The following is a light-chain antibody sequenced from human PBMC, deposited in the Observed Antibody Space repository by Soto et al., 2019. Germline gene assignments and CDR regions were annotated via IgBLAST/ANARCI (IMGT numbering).Light chain of an antibody. Sequence: SVLTQPASVSGSPGQSITISCPGTSSDVGNYNFVSWYQHHPGKVPKLMIYEVSNRPSGVSDRFSGSKSGNTASLTISGLQAEDAADYYCSSYTSSSTLVFGTGTKVTVL. CDR3: SSYTSSSTLV. CDR1: SSDVGNYNF. J-gene: IGLJ1*01. CDR2: EVS. V-gene: IGLV2-14*01.